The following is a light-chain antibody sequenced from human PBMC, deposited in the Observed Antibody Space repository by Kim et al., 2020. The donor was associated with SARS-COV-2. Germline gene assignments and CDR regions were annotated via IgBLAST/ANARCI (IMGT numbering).Light chain of an antibody. V-gene: IGLV3-19*01. Sequence: SSELTQDPAVSVALGQTVRIKCQGESLRTYYATWYQKKSGLAPVLVSYGKDNRPSGIQARFSRSSSGNTASLTITGVQAADEADYYCKSRNSRGKVVFGGGTKVTVL. CDR1: SLRTYY. J-gene: IGLJ2*01. CDR3: KSRNSRGKVV. CDR2: GKD.